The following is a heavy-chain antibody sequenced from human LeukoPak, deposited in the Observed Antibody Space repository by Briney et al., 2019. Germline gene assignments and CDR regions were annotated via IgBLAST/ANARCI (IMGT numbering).Heavy chain of an antibody. V-gene: IGHV3-11*01. CDR3: ARDPDYGDPE. D-gene: IGHD4-17*01. CDR2: ITSSGSTT. J-gene: IGHJ4*02. Sequence: GGSLRLSCVASGFTFSDHYMSWFRLSPGKGLEWLSYITSSGSTTDYADSVKGRFTISRDNAKNSMFLQMNSLRPEDTDVYYCARDPDYGDPEWGQGTLVTVSS. CDR1: GFTFSDHY.